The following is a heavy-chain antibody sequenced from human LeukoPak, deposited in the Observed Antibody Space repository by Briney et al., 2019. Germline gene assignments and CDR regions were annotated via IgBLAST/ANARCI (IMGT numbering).Heavy chain of an antibody. CDR2: ISNGGGGT. Sequence: GGSLRLSCAASGFIFNNYGLVWVRQAPGKGLEWVSAISNGGGGTTYADFVKGRFSVSRDNSKNTLFLQMNSLRAEDTALYYCAKGSSGYFFDLWGQGTLVTVSS. V-gene: IGHV3-23*01. D-gene: IGHD3-22*01. CDR1: GFIFNNYG. CDR3: AKGSSGYFFDL. J-gene: IGHJ4*02.